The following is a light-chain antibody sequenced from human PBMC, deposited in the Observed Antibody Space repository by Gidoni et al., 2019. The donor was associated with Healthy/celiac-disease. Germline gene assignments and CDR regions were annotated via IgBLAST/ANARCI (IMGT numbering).Light chain of an antibody. CDR1: QSVLYSSNNKNY. J-gene: IGKJ4*01. CDR2: WAA. V-gene: IGKV4-1*01. Sequence: DIVMTPSPYSLAVSLGERATINCKSSQSVLYSSNNKNYLAWYQQKPGQPLKLLIYWAATRESGVPDRFSGSGSGTDFTLTISSLQAEDVAVYYCQQYYSTPLTFGGGTKVEIK. CDR3: QQYYSTPLT.